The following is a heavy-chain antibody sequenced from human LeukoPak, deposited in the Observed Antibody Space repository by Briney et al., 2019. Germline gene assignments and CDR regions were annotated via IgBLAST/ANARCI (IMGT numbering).Heavy chain of an antibody. CDR3: ARDGRYYGSGNYYGMDV. D-gene: IGHD3-10*01. CDR1: GYTFSSYY. J-gene: IGHJ6*04. CDR2: INPTGGGNK. Sequence: ASVRVSCKAFGYTFSSYYMHWVRQAPGQGLEWMGIINPTGGGNKRYAQKFQGRVTMTSDTSASTVYMELSSLRSEDTAAYYCARDGRYYGSGNYYGMDVWGKGTTVTVS. V-gene: IGHV1-46*01.